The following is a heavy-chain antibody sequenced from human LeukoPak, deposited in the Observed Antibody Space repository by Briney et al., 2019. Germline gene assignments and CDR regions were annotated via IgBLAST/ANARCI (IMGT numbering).Heavy chain of an antibody. CDR1: GGSFSGYY. V-gene: IGHV4-34*01. Sequence: PSETLSLTCAVYGGSFSGYYWSWIRQPPGKGLEWIGEINHSGSTNYNPSLKSRVTISVDTSKNQFSLKLSSVTAADTAVYYCARAQYCSGGSCYRNYYYYGMHVWGQGTTVTVSS. CDR3: ARAQYCSGGSCYRNYYYYGMHV. CDR2: INHSGST. J-gene: IGHJ6*02. D-gene: IGHD2-15*01.